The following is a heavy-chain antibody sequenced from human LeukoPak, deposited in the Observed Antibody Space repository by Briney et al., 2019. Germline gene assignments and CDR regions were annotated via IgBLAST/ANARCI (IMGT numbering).Heavy chain of an antibody. J-gene: IGHJ6*03. Sequence: PGGSLRLSCAASAFTFSSYAMSWVRQAPGKGLEWVSAISGSGGSTYYADSVKGRFTISRDNSKNTLYLQMNSLRAEDTAVYYCAKGPNAPTYYYYYMDVWGKGTTVTVSS. V-gene: IGHV3-23*01. CDR2: ISGSGGST. CDR1: AFTFSSYA. D-gene: IGHD2-2*01. CDR3: AKGPNAPTYYYYYMDV.